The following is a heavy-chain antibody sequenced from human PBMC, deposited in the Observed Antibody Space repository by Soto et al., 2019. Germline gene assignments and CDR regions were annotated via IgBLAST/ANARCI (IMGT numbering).Heavy chain of an antibody. D-gene: IGHD4-17*01. J-gene: IGHJ4*02. CDR2: ISAYNGNT. CDR1: GYTFTSYG. CDR3: ARAAYGGNFRVSGFDY. Sequence: QVQLVQSGAEVKKPGASVKVSCKASGYTFTSYGISWVRQAPGQGLEWMGWISAYNGNTNYAQKLQGRVTMTTDTSTSTAYMELRSLRSDDTDVYYCARAAYGGNFRVSGFDYWGQGTLVTVSS. V-gene: IGHV1-18*04.